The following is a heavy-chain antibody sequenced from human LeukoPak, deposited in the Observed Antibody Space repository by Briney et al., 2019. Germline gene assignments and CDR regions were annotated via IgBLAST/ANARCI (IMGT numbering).Heavy chain of an antibody. V-gene: IGHV3-7*01. D-gene: IGHD5-18*01. CDR2: IKQDGSEK. Sequence: GGSLRLSCAASGFTFSSYWMSWVRQAPGKGLEWVANIKQDGSEKYYVDSVKGRFTISRDNAKNSLYLQMNSLRAEDTAVYYCAKVGYSYGPYYFDYWGQGTLVTVSS. CDR3: AKVGYSYGPYYFDY. J-gene: IGHJ4*02. CDR1: GFTFSSYW.